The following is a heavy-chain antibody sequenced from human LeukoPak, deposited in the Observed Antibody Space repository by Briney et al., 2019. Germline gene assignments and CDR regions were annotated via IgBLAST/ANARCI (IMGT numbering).Heavy chain of an antibody. CDR2: INWNGGST. J-gene: IGHJ4*02. Sequence: PGGSLRLSCAASGFTFDDYGMTWVRQAPGKGLEWVSGINWNGGSTGYADSVKGRFTISRDNAKNSLYLQMSSQDAEDTDLSYCARSGNRNHGDHWGQGTLVTVSS. CDR1: GFTFDDYG. V-gene: IGHV3-20*04. D-gene: IGHD1-14*01. CDR3: ARSGNRNHGDH.